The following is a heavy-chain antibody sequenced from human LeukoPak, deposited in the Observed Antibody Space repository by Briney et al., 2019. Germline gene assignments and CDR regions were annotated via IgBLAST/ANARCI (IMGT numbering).Heavy chain of an antibody. Sequence: GGSLRLSCAASGFTFSSYSMNWVRQAPGKGLEWVSSISSSSSYIYYADSVKGRFTISRDNAKNSLYLQMNSLRAEDTAVYYCARDDSISWPFDYWGQGTLVTVSS. D-gene: IGHD6-13*01. CDR1: GFTFSSYS. V-gene: IGHV3-21*01. CDR2: ISSSSSYI. CDR3: ARDDSISWPFDY. J-gene: IGHJ4*02.